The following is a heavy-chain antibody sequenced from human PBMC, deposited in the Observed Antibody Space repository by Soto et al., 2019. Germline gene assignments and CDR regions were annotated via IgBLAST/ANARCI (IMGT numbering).Heavy chain of an antibody. CDR3: FLFCYDSSGSRFDY. CDR2: IFYSGST. Sequence: SETLSLTCTVSGGSIISSSSYWGWIRQPPGKGLEWIGSIFYSGSTYYNPSLKSRVTISVDTSKNQFSLKLNSVTAADTAVYYCFLFCYDSSGSRFDYWGQGSLVTVSA. J-gene: IGHJ4*02. D-gene: IGHD3-22*01. V-gene: IGHV4-39*01. CDR1: GGSIISSSSY.